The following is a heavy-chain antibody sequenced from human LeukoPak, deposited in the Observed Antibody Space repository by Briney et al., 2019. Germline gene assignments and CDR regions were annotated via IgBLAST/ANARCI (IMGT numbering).Heavy chain of an antibody. V-gene: IGHV3-74*01. J-gene: IGHJ3*02. D-gene: IGHD6-19*01. CDR3: AKDMEQWGAFDI. CDR1: GFTFSSYW. Sequence: PGGSLRLSCAASGFTFSSYWMHWVRQAPGKGLVWVSRINSDGSSTSYADSVKGRFTISRDNAKNSLYLQMNSLRAEDVALYYCAKDMEQWGAFDIWGQGTMVTVSS. CDR2: INSDGSST.